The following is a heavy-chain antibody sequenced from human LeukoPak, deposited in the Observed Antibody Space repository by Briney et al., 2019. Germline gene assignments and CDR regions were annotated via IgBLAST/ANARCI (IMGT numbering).Heavy chain of an antibody. J-gene: IGHJ4*02. D-gene: IGHD4-17*01. V-gene: IGHV3-23*01. Sequence: GGSLRLSCAASGFTFRSHAMSWVRQAPGKGLEWVSAISSSGISTYYADAVKGRFTISRDNSKNTLYLQMNNLRAEDTAVYYCATPRGTVTTGVVYWGQGTLVTVSS. CDR1: GFTFRSHA. CDR2: ISSSGIST. CDR3: ATPRGTVTTGVVY.